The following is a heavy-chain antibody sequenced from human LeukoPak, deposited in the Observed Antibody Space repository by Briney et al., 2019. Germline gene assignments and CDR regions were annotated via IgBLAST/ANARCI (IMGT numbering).Heavy chain of an antibody. CDR3: ARSQGAYFDY. Sequence: PSETLSLTCTVSGDSISRYYWSWIRQPPGEGPECIGYISYSGSTNYNPSLKSRVTILLDTSKNHFSLKLTSVTAADTAVFYCARSQGAYFDYWGQGILVTVSS. CDR1: GDSISRYY. V-gene: IGHV4-59*01. CDR2: ISYSGST. J-gene: IGHJ4*02.